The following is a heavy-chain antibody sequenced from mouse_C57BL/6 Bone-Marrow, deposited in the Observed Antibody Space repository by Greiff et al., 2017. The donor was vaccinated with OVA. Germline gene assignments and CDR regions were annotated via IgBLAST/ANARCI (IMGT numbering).Heavy chain of an antibody. Sequence: VQLQQPGAELVMPGASVKLSCKASGYTFTSYWMHWVKQRPGQGLEWIGEIDPSDSYTNYNQKFKGKSTLTVDKSSSTAYMQLSSLTSEDSAVYYCARSGTGAPDYWGQGTTLTVSS. J-gene: IGHJ2*01. CDR2: IDPSDSYT. D-gene: IGHD4-1*01. CDR3: ARSGTGAPDY. V-gene: IGHV1-69*01. CDR1: GYTFTSYW.